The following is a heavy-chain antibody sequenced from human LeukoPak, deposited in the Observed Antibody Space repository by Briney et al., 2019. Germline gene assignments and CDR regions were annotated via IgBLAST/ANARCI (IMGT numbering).Heavy chain of an antibody. CDR3: AELGITMIGGV. D-gene: IGHD3-10*02. Sequence: GGSLRLSCAASGFTFSNYEMNWVRQTPGKGLEWVSYISSSGSTIYYADSVKGRFTISRDNAKNSLYLQMNSLRAEDTAVYYCAELGITMIGGVWGKGTTVTISS. CDR1: GFTFSNYE. J-gene: IGHJ6*04. V-gene: IGHV3-48*03. CDR2: ISSSGSTI.